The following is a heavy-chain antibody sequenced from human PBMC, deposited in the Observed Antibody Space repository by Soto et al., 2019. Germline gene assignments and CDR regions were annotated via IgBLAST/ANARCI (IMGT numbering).Heavy chain of an antibody. CDR2: ISYDGSNK. CDR1: GFTFSSYA. V-gene: IGHV3-30-3*01. J-gene: IGHJ6*02. CDR3: ARSSYSSSSSPMDV. D-gene: IGHD6-6*01. Sequence: PGASLRLSCAASGFTFSSYAMHWVRQAPGKGLEWVAVISYDGSNKYYADSVKGRFTISRDNSKNTLYLQMNSLRAEDTAVYYCARSSYSSSSSPMDVWGQGTTVTVSS.